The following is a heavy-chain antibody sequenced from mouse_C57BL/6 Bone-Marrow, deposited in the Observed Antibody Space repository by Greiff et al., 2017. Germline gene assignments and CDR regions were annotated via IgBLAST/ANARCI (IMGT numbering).Heavy chain of an antibody. J-gene: IGHJ3*01. CDR2: IHPSDSDT. Sequence: QVQLQQPGAELVKPGASVKVSCKASGYTFTSYWMHWVKQRPGQGLEWIGRIHPSDSDTNYNQKFKGKATLTVDTSSSTAYMQLSSLTSEASAVYYCAIIQPRFAYWGQGTLVTVSA. CDR3: AIIQPRFAY. V-gene: IGHV1-74*01. CDR1: GYTFTSYW.